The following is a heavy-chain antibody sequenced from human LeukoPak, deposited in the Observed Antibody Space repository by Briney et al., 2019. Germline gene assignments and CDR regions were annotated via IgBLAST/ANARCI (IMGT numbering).Heavy chain of an antibody. V-gene: IGHV4-34*01. CDR2: INHSGST. Sequence: PSETLSLTCAVYGGSFSGYYWSWIRQPPGKGLEWIGEINHSGSTNYNPSLKSRVTISVDTSKNQFSLKLSSVTAADTAVYYCARVLHIQLFDYWYFDLWGRGTLVTVSS. J-gene: IGHJ2*01. D-gene: IGHD5-18*01. CDR1: GGSFSGYY. CDR3: ARVLHIQLFDYWYFDL.